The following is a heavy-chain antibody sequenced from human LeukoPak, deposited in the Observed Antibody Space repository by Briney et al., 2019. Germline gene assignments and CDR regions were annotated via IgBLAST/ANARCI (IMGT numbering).Heavy chain of an antibody. D-gene: IGHD3-9*01. V-gene: IGHV4-39*01. J-gene: IGHJ4*02. CDR1: GGSISSSSYY. Sequence: SETLSLTCTVSGGSISSSSYYWGWIRQPPGKGLEWIGSIYYSGSTYYNPSRKSRVTISVDTSKNQFSLKLSSVTAADTAVYYCARAADWLLDYWGQGTLVTVSS. CDR3: ARAADWLLDY. CDR2: IYYSGST.